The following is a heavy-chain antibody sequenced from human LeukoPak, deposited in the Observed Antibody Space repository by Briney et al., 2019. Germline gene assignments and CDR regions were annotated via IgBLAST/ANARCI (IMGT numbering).Heavy chain of an antibody. Sequence: PSETLSLTWAVSGYSISSGYYWGWIRQPPGKGLEWIGSIYHSGSTYYNPSLKRRVTISVDTSKNQFSLKLSSVTAADTAVYYCARAGTLYYYDSSGYYPFWGQGTLVTVSS. CDR3: ARAGTLYYYDSSGYYPF. CDR2: IYHSGST. D-gene: IGHD3-22*01. J-gene: IGHJ4*02. CDR1: GYSISSGYY. V-gene: IGHV4-38-2*01.